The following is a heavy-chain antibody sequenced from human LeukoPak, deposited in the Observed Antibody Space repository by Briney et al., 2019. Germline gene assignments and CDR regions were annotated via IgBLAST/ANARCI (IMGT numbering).Heavy chain of an antibody. CDR3: ARGFYGAGSHFDY. CDR2: IFHTGHT. D-gene: IGHD3-10*01. Sequence: PSQTLSLTCAVSGGSISCGDFPWSWMRQLPGKGLEWIGYIFHTGHTSYNPSLKSRVTISVDMSKNQLSLRLTSVTAADTAVYYCARGFYGAGSHFDYWGQGTLVTVSS. CDR1: GGSISCGDFP. J-gene: IGHJ4*02. V-gene: IGHV4-30-2*01.